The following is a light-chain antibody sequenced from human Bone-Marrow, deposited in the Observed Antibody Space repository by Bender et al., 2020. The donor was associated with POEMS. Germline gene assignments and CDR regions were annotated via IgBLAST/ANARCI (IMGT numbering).Light chain of an antibody. CDR2: SGN. V-gene: IGLV1-44*01. J-gene: IGLJ3*02. Sequence: QSVLTQPPSASGTPGQRVTISCSGSNSNIGTNAVNWYQQFPGTAPKLLIYSGNQRPSGVPDRFYAFKSGTSASLANSGRQSEDEADYYCAAWDAGLSGGVVGGGTKLTVL. CDR3: AAWDAGLSGGV. CDR1: NSNIGTNA.